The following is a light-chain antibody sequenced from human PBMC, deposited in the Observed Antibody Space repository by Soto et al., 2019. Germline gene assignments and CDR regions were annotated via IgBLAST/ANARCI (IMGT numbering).Light chain of an antibody. CDR1: QSISSH. V-gene: IGKV1-39*01. CDR3: QQRYSTVRT. Sequence: DIQMTQSPSSLSASVGDRVIISCRASQSISSHLNWYQQKPGKAPKLLIYGTSNLQNGVPSRFSGSGSGKDFTLAINLLKAEDFATYYCQQRYSTVRTLRQGNKVDIK. J-gene: IGKJ1*01. CDR2: GTS.